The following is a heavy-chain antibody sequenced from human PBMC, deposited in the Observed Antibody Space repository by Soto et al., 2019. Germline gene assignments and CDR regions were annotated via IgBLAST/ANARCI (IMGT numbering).Heavy chain of an antibody. CDR3: ARSSGGNFGIIIEGTNWFAP. J-gene: IGHJ5*02. V-gene: IGHV3-23*01. CDR1: GFTFSSYS. CDR2: FRTGGDDATT. D-gene: IGHD1-26*01. Sequence: GGSLRLSCAASGFTFSSYSMSWVRQAPGKGLEWVSGFRTGGDDATTYYADSVKGRFTISRDNSKNMLFLQMNSLRAEDTAMYYCARSSGGNFGIIIEGTNWFAPWGQGTLVTVSS.